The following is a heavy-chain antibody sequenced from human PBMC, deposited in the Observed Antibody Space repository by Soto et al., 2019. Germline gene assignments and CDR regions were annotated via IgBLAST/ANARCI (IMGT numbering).Heavy chain of an antibody. CDR3: ARRDRSGFSYWLDT. CDR2: IYFSGTT. J-gene: IGHJ5*02. D-gene: IGHD3-22*01. V-gene: IGHV4-31*03. CDR1: GGSISSGDYY. Sequence: SETLSLTCTVSGGSISSGDYYWSWIRQHPGKGLEWIGTIYFSGTTYYNPSLKSRVTISVDTSKSQFSLKLSSVTAADTAVYYCARRDRSGFSYWLDTWGQGTLVTVSS.